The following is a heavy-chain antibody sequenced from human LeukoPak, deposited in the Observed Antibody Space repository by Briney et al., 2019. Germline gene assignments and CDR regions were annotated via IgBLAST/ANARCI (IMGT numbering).Heavy chain of an antibody. CDR1: GFTFDDYA. J-gene: IGHJ4*02. CDR2: ISWNSGSI. D-gene: IGHD3-22*01. CDR3: AKARSGYYGYYFDY. V-gene: IGHV3-9*01. Sequence: PGGSLRLSCAASGFTFDDYAMHWVRQAPGKGLEWVSGISWNSGSIGYADSVKGRFTISRDNAKNSLYLQMNSLRAEDTALYYCAKARSGYYGYYFDYWGQGTLVTVSS.